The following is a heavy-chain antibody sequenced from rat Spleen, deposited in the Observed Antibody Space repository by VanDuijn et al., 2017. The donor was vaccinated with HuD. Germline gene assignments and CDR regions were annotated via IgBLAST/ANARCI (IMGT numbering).Heavy chain of an antibody. CDR3: ARLTIGS. CDR2: ISSGGNT. J-gene: IGHJ2*01. V-gene: IGHV2-6*01. D-gene: IGHD1-3*01. Sequence: QVQLKESGPGLVQPSQTLSLTCTVPGFSLTSYTVSWVRQPPGKGLEWIAAISSGGNTYYNSALKSRLSISRDTSKSQVFLKMNSLQTEDTAMYFCARLTIGSWGQGVMVTVSS. CDR1: GFSLTSYT.